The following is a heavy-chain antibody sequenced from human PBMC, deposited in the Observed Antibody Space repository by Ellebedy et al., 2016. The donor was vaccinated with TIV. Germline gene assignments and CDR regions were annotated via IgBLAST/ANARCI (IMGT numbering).Heavy chain of an antibody. CDR1: GFTFSSFG. V-gene: IGHV3-33*01. J-gene: IGHJ4*02. CDR2: IWYDGSNT. CDR3: ARDAKRGGIDF. D-gene: IGHD3-10*01. Sequence: GESLKISXAASGFTFSSFGMHWVRQAPGKGLEWVAVIWYDGSNTDYGDSVRGRFTISRDNSKNTLYLQVNSLRAEDTAVYYCARDAKRGGIDFWGQGTLVTVSP.